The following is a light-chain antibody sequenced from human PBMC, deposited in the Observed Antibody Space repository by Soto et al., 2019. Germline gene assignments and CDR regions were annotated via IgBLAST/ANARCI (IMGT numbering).Light chain of an antibody. Sequence: EIVMTQSPGTLSLSPGERATLSCRASQSVSSSYLAWYQQKPGQAPRLLIYGASTRATGFPARFSGSGSGTEFTLTISSLQSEDFAVYYCQQYNGWPITFGQGTRLEI. CDR1: QSVSSSY. CDR2: GAS. CDR3: QQYNGWPIT. V-gene: IGKV3-15*01. J-gene: IGKJ5*01.